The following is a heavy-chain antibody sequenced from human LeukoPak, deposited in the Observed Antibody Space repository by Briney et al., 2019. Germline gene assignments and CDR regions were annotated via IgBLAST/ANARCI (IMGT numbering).Heavy chain of an antibody. V-gene: IGHV4-4*02. CDR3: ARAGSGAVAGTFDY. CDR2: IYHSGST. D-gene: IGHD6-19*01. Sequence: SGTLSLTCAVSGGSISSSNWWSWVRQPPGKGLEWFGEIYHSGSTNYNPSLKSRVTISVDKSKNQFSLKLSSVTAADTAVYYCARAGSGAVAGTFDYWGQGTLVTVSS. CDR1: GGSISSSNW. J-gene: IGHJ4*02.